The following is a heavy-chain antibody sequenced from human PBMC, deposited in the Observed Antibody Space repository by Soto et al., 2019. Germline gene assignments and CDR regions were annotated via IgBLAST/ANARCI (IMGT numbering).Heavy chain of an antibody. D-gene: IGHD3-22*01. CDR1: GGSISSGDYY. CDR3: ARVYRYYDRRSDP. V-gene: IGHV4-30-4*01. J-gene: IGHJ5*02. Sequence: SETLSLTCTVSGGSISSGDYYWSWIRQPPGKGLEWIGYIYYSGSTYYNPSLKSRVTISVDTSKNQFSLTLSSVTAADTAVYYCARVYRYYDRRSDPRGKGTLVTVSS. CDR2: IYYSGST.